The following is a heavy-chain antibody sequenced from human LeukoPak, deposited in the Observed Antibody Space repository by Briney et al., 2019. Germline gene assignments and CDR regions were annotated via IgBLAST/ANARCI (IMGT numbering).Heavy chain of an antibody. Sequence: ASVMVSCKASGYTFTDYYIHWVRQAPGQGLEWMGWINPNSGDTNYAQKFQDRVTLTGDTSITTAYMELTNLRSDDTAVYYCARPHGDYYNWFDPWGQGTLVTVSS. D-gene: IGHD4-17*01. V-gene: IGHV1-2*02. CDR2: INPNSGDT. CDR1: GYTFTDYY. J-gene: IGHJ5*02. CDR3: ARPHGDYYNWFDP.